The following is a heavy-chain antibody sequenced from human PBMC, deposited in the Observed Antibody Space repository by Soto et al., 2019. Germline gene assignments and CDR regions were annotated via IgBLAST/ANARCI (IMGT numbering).Heavy chain of an antibody. CDR1: GGSISSYY. CDR2: IYYSGST. J-gene: IGHJ4*02. D-gene: IGHD2-15*01. V-gene: IGHV4-59*12. Sequence: PSETLSLTCTVSGGSISSYYWSWIRQPPGKGLEWIGYIYYSGSTNYNPSLKSRVTISVDTSKNQFSLKLSSVTAADTAVYYCARDFGYCSGGSCYPLIDYWGQGTLVTVSS. CDR3: ARDFGYCSGGSCYPLIDY.